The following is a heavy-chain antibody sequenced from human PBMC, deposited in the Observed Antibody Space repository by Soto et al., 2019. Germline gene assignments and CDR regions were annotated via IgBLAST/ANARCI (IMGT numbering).Heavy chain of an antibody. Sequence: QVQLVHSGAEVKKPGSSVKVSCKASGGTFSSYAISLVRHAHGQGLEWMGGIIPIFGTANYAQKIRGRVTITADESTCTAYMELSSRRPEDTAVYYCSRGASRDAFGIWGQGTMVTVST. V-gene: IGHV1-69*01. CDR2: IIPIFGTA. J-gene: IGHJ3*02. CDR3: SRGASRDAFGI. CDR1: GGTFSSYA. D-gene: IGHD2-2*01.